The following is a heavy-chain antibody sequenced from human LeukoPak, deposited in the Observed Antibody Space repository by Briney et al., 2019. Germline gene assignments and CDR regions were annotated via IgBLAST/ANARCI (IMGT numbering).Heavy chain of an antibody. D-gene: IGHD6-13*01. CDR1: GFTFSSYA. CDR3: AKRGIAAAASFDY. CDR2: ISGSGGST. J-gene: IGHJ4*02. V-gene: IGHV3-23*01. Sequence: GGSLRLSCAASGFTFSSYAMSWVRQAPGKGLEWVSAISGSGGSTYYADSVKGRFTISRDSSKNTLYLQMNSLRADDTAVYYCAKRGIAAAASFDYWGQGTLVTVSS.